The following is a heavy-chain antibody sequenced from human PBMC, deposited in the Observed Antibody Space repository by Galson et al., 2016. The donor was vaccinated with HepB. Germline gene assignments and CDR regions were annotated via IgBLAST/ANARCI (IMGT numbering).Heavy chain of an antibody. CDR2: ISAHNGNT. D-gene: IGHD3-16*01. J-gene: IGHJ6*02. Sequence: SVKVSCKASGYTFSSFGVSWVRQAPGQGLEWMGWISAHNGNTNFDQKFQGRVTMTTDTSTSTAYMELRSLRSDDSAVYYCARATIGGSWPYYHYGGVDVWGQATTVTVSS. CDR3: ARATIGGSWPYYHYGGVDV. V-gene: IGHV1-18*01. CDR1: GYTFSSFG.